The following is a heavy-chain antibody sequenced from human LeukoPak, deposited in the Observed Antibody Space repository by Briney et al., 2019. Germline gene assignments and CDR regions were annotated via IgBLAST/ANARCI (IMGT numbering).Heavy chain of an antibody. CDR1: GFTFSTYA. CDR3: AKGYYSDSYRLFDC. D-gene: IGHD3-22*01. CDR2: ISGSGGSP. Sequence: PGGSLRLSCAASGFTFSTYAMTGVRQAPGKGLEWVSSISGSGGSPLYTDSVKGRFSISRDNSKNTLYLQMNSLRADDTAVYYCAKGYYSDSYRLFDCWGQGTLVTVSS. V-gene: IGHV3-23*01. J-gene: IGHJ4*02.